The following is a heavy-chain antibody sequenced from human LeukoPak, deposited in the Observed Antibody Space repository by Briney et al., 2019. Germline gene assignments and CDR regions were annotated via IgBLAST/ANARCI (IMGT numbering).Heavy chain of an antibody. D-gene: IGHD2-2*01. Sequence: ASVKVSCKASGYTFTSYGISWVRQAPGQGLEWMGWISAHNGNTNYAQKLQGRVTMTIDTSTSTAYMELRSLRSDDTAAYYCARATLLGLPAATLGSAFDIWGQGTMVTVSS. V-gene: IGHV1-18*01. CDR1: GYTFTSYG. CDR2: ISAHNGNT. CDR3: ARATLLGLPAATLGSAFDI. J-gene: IGHJ3*02.